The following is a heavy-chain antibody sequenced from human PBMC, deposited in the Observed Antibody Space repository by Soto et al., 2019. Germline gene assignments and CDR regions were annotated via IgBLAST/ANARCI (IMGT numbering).Heavy chain of an antibody. J-gene: IGHJ4*02. Sequence: PGGSLRLSCAASGFTFSSYAMSRVRQAPGKGLEWVSAISGSGGSTYYADSVKGRFTISRDNSKNTLYLQMNSLRAEDTAVYYCAKDPAEPRTGNFDYWGQGTLVTVSS. CDR2: ISGSGGST. CDR1: GFTFSSYA. V-gene: IGHV3-23*01. D-gene: IGHD3-10*01. CDR3: AKDPAEPRTGNFDY.